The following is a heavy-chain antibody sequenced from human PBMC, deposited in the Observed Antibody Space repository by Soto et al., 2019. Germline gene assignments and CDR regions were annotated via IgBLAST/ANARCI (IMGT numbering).Heavy chain of an antibody. V-gene: IGHV3-48*01. CDR2: ISSSSSTI. D-gene: IGHD3-10*01. CDR1: GFTFSSYS. CDR3: AGVTYYYGSGSQPYSDY. Sequence: EVQLVESGGGLVQPGGSLRLCCAASGFTFSSYSMNWVRQAPGKGLEWVSYISSSSSTIYYADSVKGRFTISRDNAKNSLYLQMNSLRAEDTAVYYCAGVTYYYGSGSQPYSDYWGQGTLVTVSS. J-gene: IGHJ4*02.